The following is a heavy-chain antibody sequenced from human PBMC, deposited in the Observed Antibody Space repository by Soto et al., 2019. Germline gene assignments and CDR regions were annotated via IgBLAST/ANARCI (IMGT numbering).Heavy chain of an antibody. CDR3: ARVLKSSGWDNDVFDI. V-gene: IGHV3-48*01. CDR2: ISSSSSPV. J-gene: IGHJ3*02. Sequence: PGGSLRLSCAASGFTFSRNSMNWVRQAPGKGLEWVSYISSSSSPVYYADSVKARFTISRDNAKNSLFLQMNSLRAEDTAVYYCARVLKSSGWDNDVFDIWGQGTMVTVSS. D-gene: IGHD6-19*01. CDR1: GFTFSRNS.